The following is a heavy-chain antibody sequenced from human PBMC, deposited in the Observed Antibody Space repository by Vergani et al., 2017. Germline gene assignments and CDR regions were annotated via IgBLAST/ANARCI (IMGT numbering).Heavy chain of an antibody. CDR2: ISAYNGNT. J-gene: IGHJ2*01. V-gene: IGHV1-18*01. D-gene: IGHD4-23*01. Sequence: QVQLVQSGAEVKKPGASVKVSCKASGYTFSTSGISWVRQAPGQGLEWMGWISAYNGNTNYPEKFQGRLTMTTDTSTRTAYMELRSLRSDDTAVYYCARDFGGEWYFDRWGRGATVTVSS. CDR3: ARDFGGEWYFDR. CDR1: GYTFSTSG.